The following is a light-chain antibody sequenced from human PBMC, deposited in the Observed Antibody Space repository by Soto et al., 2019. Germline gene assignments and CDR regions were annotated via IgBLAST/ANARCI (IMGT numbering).Light chain of an antibody. V-gene: IGLV2-14*01. CDR2: EVT. J-gene: IGLJ1*01. CDR1: SSDVGAYNF. Sequence: SALTQPASVSGSPGQSITISCTGTSSDVGAYNFVSWYQHHPGRAPKLIIYEVTIRPSGVSNRFSGSKSGNTASLTISGLQAEDEADYYCSSYTTSAPYVFGIGTKVTVL. CDR3: SSYTTSAPYV.